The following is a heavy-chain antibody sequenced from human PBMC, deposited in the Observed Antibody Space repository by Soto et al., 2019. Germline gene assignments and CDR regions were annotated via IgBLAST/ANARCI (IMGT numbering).Heavy chain of an antibody. CDR2: IIPIFERT. CDR1: GGPFTSFD. D-gene: IGHD1-26*01. V-gene: IGHV1-69*06. J-gene: IGHJ6*02. CDR3: AVVLSGSYYQNGMDV. Sequence: VELVQSGSEVKKPGSSVKVSCKTSGGPFTSFDVNWVRQAPGQGLEWMGDIIPIFERTNYAQKFQGRVTITADMATTTAYMELGSLRSDDTAVYFCAVVLSGSYYQNGMDVWGLGTTVIVS.